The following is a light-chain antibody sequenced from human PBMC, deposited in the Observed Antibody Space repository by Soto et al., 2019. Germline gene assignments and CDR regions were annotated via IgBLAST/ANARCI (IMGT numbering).Light chain of an antibody. Sequence: ELVLTQSPGTLSLSPGDRATLSCRSSQSAYSSYLSWYQQKPGQAPTLLIYGASNRATGIPDRFSGSGSGTDFTLTISGLEPEDFAVYYCQQYGTSLFTFGGGTKVDIK. V-gene: IGKV3-20*01. CDR3: QQYGTSLFT. J-gene: IGKJ4*01. CDR1: QSAYSSY. CDR2: GAS.